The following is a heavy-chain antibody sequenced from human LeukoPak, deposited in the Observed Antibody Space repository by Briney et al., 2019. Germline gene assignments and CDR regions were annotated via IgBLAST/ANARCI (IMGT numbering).Heavy chain of an antibody. D-gene: IGHD2-15*01. CDR3: ARGGWSPPDY. V-gene: IGHV3-7*04. CDR1: GFTFSSYW. J-gene: IGHJ4*02. Sequence: GGSLRLSCAASGFTFSSYWMSWVRQAPGKGLEGVANIKKEGTEKYYGDYVKGRFTISRDNAKDSLFLQMNSLRAEDTAVYYCARGGWSPPDYWGQGNLVTVSS. CDR2: IKKEGTEK.